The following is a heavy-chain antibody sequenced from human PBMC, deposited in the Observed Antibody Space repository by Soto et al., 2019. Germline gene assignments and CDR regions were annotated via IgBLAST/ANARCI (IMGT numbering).Heavy chain of an antibody. D-gene: IGHD3-9*01. V-gene: IGHV1-8*01. J-gene: IGHJ4*02. CDR3: ARGHILTGYYSDY. Sequence: GASVKVSCKASGYTFTSYDINWVRQATGQGLEWMGWMNPNSGNTGYAQKFQGRVTMTRNTSISTAYMELSSLRSEDTAVSYCARGHILTGYYSDYWGQGTLVTVSS. CDR1: GYTFTSYD. CDR2: MNPNSGNT.